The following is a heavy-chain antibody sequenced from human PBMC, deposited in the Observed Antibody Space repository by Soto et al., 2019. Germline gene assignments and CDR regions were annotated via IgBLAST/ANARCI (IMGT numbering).Heavy chain of an antibody. J-gene: IGHJ4*02. Sequence: EVQLLESGGGLVQPGGSRRLSCAASGFSFSSYAMSWVRQAPGKGLEWVSAISGSGGSTYYADSVKGRLSISRDNSKNTLYLQMNSLRAEDTAVYYCAKDGGSYAYYFDYWGQATLVTVSS. CDR3: AKDGGSYAYYFDY. CDR1: GFSFSSYA. V-gene: IGHV3-23*01. CDR2: ISGSGGST. D-gene: IGHD1-26*01.